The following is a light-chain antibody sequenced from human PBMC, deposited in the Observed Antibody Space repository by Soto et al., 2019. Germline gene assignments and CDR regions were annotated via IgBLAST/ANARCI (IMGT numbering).Light chain of an antibody. V-gene: IGKV3-20*01. J-gene: IGKJ3*01. Sequence: EIVLTQSPGTLSLSPGERATLSCRASQSGSSSYLAWYQQTPGQAPRLLIYGASSRATAIPDRFSGSGSGTALALAISSLEPEDFAVYYCQQYGRSPLFAFGPGTTVDIK. CDR1: QSGSSSY. CDR2: GAS. CDR3: QQYGRSPLFA.